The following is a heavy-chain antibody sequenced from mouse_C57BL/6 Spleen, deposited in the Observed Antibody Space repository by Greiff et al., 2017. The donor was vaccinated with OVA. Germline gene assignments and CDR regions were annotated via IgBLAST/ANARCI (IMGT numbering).Heavy chain of an antibody. J-gene: IGHJ3*01. CDR1: GYTFTSYW. CDR2: IDPSDSYT. V-gene: IGHV1-50*01. CDR3: ARPPSDGYYGAY. D-gene: IGHD2-3*01. Sequence: QVQLQQPGAELVKPGASVKLSCKASGYTFTSYWMQWVKQRPGQGLEWIGEIDPSDSYTNSNQKFKGKATLTVDTSSSTAYMQLSSLTSEDSAVYYCARPPSDGYYGAYWGQGTLVTVSA.